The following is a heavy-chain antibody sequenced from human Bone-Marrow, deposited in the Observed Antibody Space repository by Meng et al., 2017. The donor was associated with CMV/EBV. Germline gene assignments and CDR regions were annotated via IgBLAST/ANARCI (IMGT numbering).Heavy chain of an antibody. V-gene: IGHV1-2*02. J-gene: IGHJ6*01. CDR2: INPNSGGT. D-gene: IGHD3-3*01. CDR3: ARDPHRTTIFGVVGYYDGMDV. CDR1: GYTFTGYY. Sequence: ASVKVSCKASGYTFTGYYMHWVRQAPGQGLEWMGWINPNSGGTNYAQKFQGRVPMTRDTSISTAYMELRRLRSDDTAVYYCARDPHRTTIFGVVGYYDGMDVWGQGHTVNVSS.